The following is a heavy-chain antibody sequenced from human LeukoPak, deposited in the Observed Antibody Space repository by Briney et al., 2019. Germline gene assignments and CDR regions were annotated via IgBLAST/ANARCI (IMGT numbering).Heavy chain of an antibody. Sequence: GGSLRPSCAASGFDVSNNYMSWVRQAPGKGLEWVSLINTVGSTNYPDSVKGRFTISRDNLKNTLYLQMNSLGAEDTAVYYCAGEPGDRVYWGQGTLVTVSS. D-gene: IGHD7-27*01. J-gene: IGHJ4*02. CDR2: INTVGST. CDR1: GFDVSNNY. CDR3: AGEPGDRVY. V-gene: IGHV3-53*01.